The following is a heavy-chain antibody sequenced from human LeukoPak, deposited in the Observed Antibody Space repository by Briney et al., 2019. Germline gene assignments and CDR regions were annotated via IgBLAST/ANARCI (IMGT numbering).Heavy chain of an antibody. CDR1: GFTFSSYA. V-gene: IGHV3-23*01. D-gene: IGHD5-18*01. Sequence: QSGGSLRLSCAASGFTFSSYAMSWVRQAPGKGLEWVSAISGSGGSTYYADSVKGRFTISRDNSKNTLYLQMNSLRAEDTALYYCGRSYGPPDQVDYWGQGTLVTVSS. CDR3: GRSYGPPDQVDY. J-gene: IGHJ4*02. CDR2: ISGSGGST.